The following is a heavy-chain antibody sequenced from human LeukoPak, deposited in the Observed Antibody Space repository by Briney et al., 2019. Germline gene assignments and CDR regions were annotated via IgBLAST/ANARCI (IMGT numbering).Heavy chain of an antibody. CDR3: ARGAIRYGMDV. Sequence: GSLRLSCAASGFTFSNYAMSWIRQPAGKGLEWIGRTYTSGSTNYNPSLKSRVTMSVDTSKNQFSLKLSSVTAADTAVYYCARGAIRYGMDVWGQGTTVTVSS. D-gene: IGHD2-21*01. J-gene: IGHJ6*02. V-gene: IGHV4-4*07. CDR2: TYTSGST. CDR1: GFTFSNYA.